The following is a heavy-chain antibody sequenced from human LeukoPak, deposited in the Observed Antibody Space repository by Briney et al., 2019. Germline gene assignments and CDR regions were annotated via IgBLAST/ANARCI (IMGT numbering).Heavy chain of an antibody. Sequence: PGGSLRLSCAASGFTFSNYEMNWVRQAPGKGLEWVSYISTSGSTIYYADSVKGRFTISRDNAKNSLYLQMNSLRAEDTAVYYCAGDYEISGYYLAYYFDYWGQGTLVTVSS. D-gene: IGHD3-22*01. CDR3: AGDYEISGYYLAYYFDY. V-gene: IGHV3-48*03. CDR1: GFTFSNYE. CDR2: ISTSGSTI. J-gene: IGHJ4*02.